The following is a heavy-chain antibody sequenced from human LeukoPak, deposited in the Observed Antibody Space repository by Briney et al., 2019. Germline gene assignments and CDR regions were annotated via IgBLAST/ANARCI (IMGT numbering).Heavy chain of an antibody. Sequence: GGSLRLSCAASGFTLSSYGMHWVRQAPGKGLEWVAVIWYDGSNKYYADSVKGRFTISRDNSKNTLYLQMNSLRAEDTAVYYCARDDYVDTAMVEYFDYWGQGTLVTVSS. CDR1: GFTLSSYG. CDR3: ARDDYVDTAMVEYFDY. CDR2: IWYDGSNK. D-gene: IGHD5-18*01. J-gene: IGHJ4*02. V-gene: IGHV3-33*01.